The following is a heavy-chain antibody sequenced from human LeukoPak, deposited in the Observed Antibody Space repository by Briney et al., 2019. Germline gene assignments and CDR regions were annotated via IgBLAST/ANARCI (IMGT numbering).Heavy chain of an antibody. D-gene: IGHD3-10*01. CDR2: INHSGST. V-gene: IGHV4-34*01. J-gene: IGHJ4*02. CDR1: GGSFSGYY. Sequence: SETLSLTCAVYGGSFSGYYWSWIRQPPGKGLEWIGEINHSGSTNYNPSLKSRVTISVDTSKNQFSLKLSSATAADTAVYYCARHYASSYYYGSGSYNYWGQGTLVTVSS. CDR3: ARHYASSYYYGSGSYNY.